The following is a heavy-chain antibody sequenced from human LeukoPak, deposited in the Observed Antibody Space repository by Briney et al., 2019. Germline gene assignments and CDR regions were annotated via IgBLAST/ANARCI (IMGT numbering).Heavy chain of an antibody. D-gene: IGHD3-3*01. Sequence: PGRSLRLSCAASGFTLSSYGMHWVRQAPGKGLEWVAVIWYDGSNKYYADSVKGRFTISRDNSKNTLYLQMNSLRAEDTAVYYCAREPHSYYDFWSGFTNRGAYFDYWGQGTLVTVSS. CDR2: IWYDGSNK. CDR1: GFTLSSYG. J-gene: IGHJ4*02. V-gene: IGHV3-33*01. CDR3: AREPHSYYDFWSGFTNRGAYFDY.